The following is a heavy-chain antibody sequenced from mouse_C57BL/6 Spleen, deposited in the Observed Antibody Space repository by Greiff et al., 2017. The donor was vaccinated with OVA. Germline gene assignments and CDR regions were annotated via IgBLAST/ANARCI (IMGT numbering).Heavy chain of an antibody. CDR3: ARSPVPITTVVGGGFAY. J-gene: IGHJ3*01. CDR2: IHPNSGST. CDR1: GYTFTSYW. D-gene: IGHD1-1*01. V-gene: IGHV1-64*01. Sequence: QVQLQQPGAELVKPGASVKLSCKASGYTFTSYWMHWVKQRPGQGLEWIGMIHPNSGSTNYNEKFKSKATLTVDKSSSTAYMQLSSLTSEDSAVYYCARSPVPITTVVGGGFAYWGQGTLVTVSA.